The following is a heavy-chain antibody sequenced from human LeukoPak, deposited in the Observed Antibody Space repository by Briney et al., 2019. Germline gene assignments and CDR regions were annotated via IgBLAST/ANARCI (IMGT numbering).Heavy chain of an antibody. J-gene: IGHJ3*02. CDR3: ARAGYCSGGGCYSSFDI. D-gene: IGHD2-15*01. V-gene: IGHV1-69*04. Sequence: GASVKVSCKASGGTFSSYAISWVRQAPGQGLEWMGRIIPILGIANYAQKFQGRVTITADKSTSTAYMELSSLRSEDTAVYYCARAGYCSGGGCYSSFDIWGQGTMVTVSS. CDR2: IIPILGIA. CDR1: GGTFSSYA.